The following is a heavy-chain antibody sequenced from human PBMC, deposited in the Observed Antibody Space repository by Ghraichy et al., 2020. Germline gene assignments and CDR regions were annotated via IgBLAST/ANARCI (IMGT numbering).Heavy chain of an antibody. CDR2: ISAYDGNT. CDR1: GYTFTGYC. J-gene: IGHJ4*02. V-gene: IGHV1-18*04. D-gene: IGHD2-15*01. CDR3: ARRCSGGSCYHQGVDY. Sequence: ASVKVSCKASGYTFTGYCISWVRQAPGQGLEWMGGISAYDGNTNYAQKLQGRVTMTTDTSTSTAYMELRSLRSDDTAVYYCARRCSGGSCYHQGVDYWGQGTLVTVSS.